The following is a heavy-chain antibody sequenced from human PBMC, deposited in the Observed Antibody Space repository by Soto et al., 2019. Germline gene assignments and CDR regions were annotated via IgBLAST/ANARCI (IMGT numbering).Heavy chain of an antibody. D-gene: IGHD3-22*01. CDR1: GYTFTSYG. J-gene: IGHJ5*02. Sequence: QVQLVQSGAEVKKPGASVKVSCKASGYTFTSYGISWVRQAPGQGLEWMGWISAYNGNTNYAQKLQGRVTMTTDTPTRTAYMELRSLRSDATAVYYCERDLRDSSGYYSSTFPSWGQGTLVTVSS. V-gene: IGHV1-18*04. CDR3: ERDLRDSSGYYSSTFPS. CDR2: ISAYNGNT.